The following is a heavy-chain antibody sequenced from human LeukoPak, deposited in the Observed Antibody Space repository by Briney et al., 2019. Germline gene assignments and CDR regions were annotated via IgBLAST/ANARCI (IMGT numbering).Heavy chain of an antibody. D-gene: IGHD6-19*01. CDR1: GGTFSSYA. CDR2: IIPVSGSS. Sequence: SVKVSCKASGGTFSSYAISWVRQAPGQGLEWMGMIIPVSGSSDYAQKFQGKVTITTDESASTAYMELNSLRSEDTAVYYCASETRYSSGWYVFDYWGQGTLVTVSS. CDR3: ASETRYSSGWYVFDY. V-gene: IGHV1-69*05. J-gene: IGHJ4*02.